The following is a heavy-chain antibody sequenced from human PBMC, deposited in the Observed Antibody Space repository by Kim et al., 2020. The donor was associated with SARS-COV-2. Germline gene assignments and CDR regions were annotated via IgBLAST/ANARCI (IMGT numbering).Heavy chain of an antibody. CDR1: GGSISSSSYY. CDR3: ARADHRGDFWSGYYTGLDAFDI. J-gene: IGHJ3*02. V-gene: IGHV4-39*01. Sequence: SETLSLTCTVSGGSISSSSYYWGWIRQPPGKGLEWIGSIYYSGSTYYNPSLKSRVTISVDTSKNQFSLKLSSVTAADTAVYYCARADHRGDFWSGYYTGLDAFDIWGQGTMVTVSS. CDR2: IYYSGST. D-gene: IGHD3-3*01.